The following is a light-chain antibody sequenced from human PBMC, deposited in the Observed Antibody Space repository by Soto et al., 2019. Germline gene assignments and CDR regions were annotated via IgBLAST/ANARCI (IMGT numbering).Light chain of an antibody. Sequence: QSVLTQPPSASGSPGQSVTISCTGTSSDVGAYNYVSWYQQYPGKVPKLIIYEVTQRPSGVPDRFSASKSGNTASLTVSGLQAEDEADYYCSSHGGANNFYVFGTGTKLTVL. J-gene: IGLJ1*01. CDR3: SSHGGANNFYV. CDR2: EVT. V-gene: IGLV2-8*01. CDR1: SSDVGAYNY.